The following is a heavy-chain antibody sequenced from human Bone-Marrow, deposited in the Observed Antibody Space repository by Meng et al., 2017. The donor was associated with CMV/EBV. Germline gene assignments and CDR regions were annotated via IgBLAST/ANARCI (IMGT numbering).Heavy chain of an antibody. CDR2: INHSGST. J-gene: IGHJ4*02. CDR3: ARGRMVYARNQFSPQYYFDY. Sequence: SETLSLTCAVYGGSFSGYYWSWIRQPPGKGLEWIGEINHSGSTNYNPSLKSRVTISVDTSKNQFSLKLSSVTAADTAVYYCARGRMVYARNQFSPQYYFDYCGQGTLVTVSS. CDR1: GGSFSGYY. V-gene: IGHV4-34*01. D-gene: IGHD2-8*01.